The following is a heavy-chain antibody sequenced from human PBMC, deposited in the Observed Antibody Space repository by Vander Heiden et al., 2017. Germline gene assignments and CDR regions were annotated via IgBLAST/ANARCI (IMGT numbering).Heavy chain of an antibody. CDR3: AIAHDRQLWLLFDY. Sequence: QVQLVESGGGVVQPGRSLRLSCAASGFTFSSYAMHWVRQAPGKGLEWVAVISYDGSNKYYADSVKGRFTISRDNSKNTLYLQMNSMRAEDTAVYYCAIAHDRQLWLLFDYWGQGTLVTVYS. CDR1: GFTFSSYA. J-gene: IGHJ4*02. V-gene: IGHV3-30-3*01. CDR2: ISYDGSNK. D-gene: IGHD5-18*01.